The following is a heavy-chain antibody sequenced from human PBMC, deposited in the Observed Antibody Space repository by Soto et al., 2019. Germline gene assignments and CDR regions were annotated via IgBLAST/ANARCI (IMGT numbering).Heavy chain of an antibody. CDR2: IYSGGST. Sequence: GGSLRLSCAASGFTVSSNYMSWVRQAPGKGLEWVSVIYSGGSTYYADSVKGRFTISRHNSKNTLYLQMNSLRAEDTAVYYCARDCSGGSCYLDAFDIWGQGTMVTVSS. CDR1: GFTVSSNY. CDR3: ARDCSGGSCYLDAFDI. V-gene: IGHV3-53*04. J-gene: IGHJ3*02. D-gene: IGHD2-15*01.